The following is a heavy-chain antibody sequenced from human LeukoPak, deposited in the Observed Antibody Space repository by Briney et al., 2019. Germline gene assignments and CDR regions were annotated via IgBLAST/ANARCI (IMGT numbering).Heavy chain of an antibody. Sequence: GASVKVSCKASGYTFTSYGISWVRQAPGQGLEWMGRINPNSGGTNYAQKFQGRVTMTRDTSISTAYMELSRLRSDDTAVYYCARLNVDYYDSSGYQDYWGQGTLVTVSS. CDR3: ARLNVDYYDSSGYQDY. V-gene: IGHV1-2*06. CDR2: INPNSGGT. CDR1: GYTFTSYG. D-gene: IGHD3-22*01. J-gene: IGHJ4*02.